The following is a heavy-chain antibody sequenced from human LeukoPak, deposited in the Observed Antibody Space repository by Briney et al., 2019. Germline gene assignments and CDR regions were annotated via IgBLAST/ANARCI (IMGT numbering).Heavy chain of an antibody. CDR2: INPNSGGT. CDR1: GYTFTGYY. V-gene: IGHV1-2*02. CDR3: ARGCLWYQLPNYNWFDP. D-gene: IGHD2-2*01. Sequence: GASVKVSCKASGYTFTGYYMHWVRQAPGQGLEWMGSINPNSGGTNYAQKFQGRVTMTRDTSISTAYMELSRLRSDDTAVYYCARGCLWYQLPNYNWFDPWGQGTLVTVSS. J-gene: IGHJ5*02.